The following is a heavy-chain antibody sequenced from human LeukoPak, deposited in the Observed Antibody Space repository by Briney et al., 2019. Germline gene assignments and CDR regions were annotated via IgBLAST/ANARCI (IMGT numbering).Heavy chain of an antibody. CDR1: GGSSSGYY. J-gene: IGHJ4*02. V-gene: IGHV4-34*01. Sequence: SETLSLTCAVYGGSSSGYYWSWIRQPPGKGLEWIGEINHSGSTNYNPSLKSRVTISVDTSKNQFSLKLSSVTAADTAVYYCARSSYVWGSYRPYYFDYWGQGTLVTVSS. CDR2: INHSGST. CDR3: ARSSYVWGSYRPYYFDY. D-gene: IGHD3-16*02.